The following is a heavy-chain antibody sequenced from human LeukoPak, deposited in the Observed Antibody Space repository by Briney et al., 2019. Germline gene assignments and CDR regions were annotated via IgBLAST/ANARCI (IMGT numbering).Heavy chain of an antibody. CDR1: GFTFDDYG. CDR2: INWNGGST. V-gene: IGHV3-20*04. Sequence: GGSLRLSCAASGFTFDDYGMSWVRQAPGKGLEWVSGINWNGGSTGYADSVKGRFTISRDNAKNSLYLQMNSLRAEDTALYYCASLYCSSTSCSRGAFDYWGQGTLVTVSS. CDR3: ASLYCSSTSCSRGAFDY. D-gene: IGHD2-2*01. J-gene: IGHJ4*02.